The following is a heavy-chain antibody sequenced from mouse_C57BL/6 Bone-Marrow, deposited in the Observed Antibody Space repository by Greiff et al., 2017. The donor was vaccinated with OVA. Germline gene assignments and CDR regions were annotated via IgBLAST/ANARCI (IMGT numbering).Heavy chain of an antibody. D-gene: IGHD2-1*01. J-gene: IGHJ4*01. V-gene: IGHV1-5*01. CDR1: GYTFTSYW. CDR3: TRWGFYYGNYWYAMDY. Sequence: DVQLQQSGTVLARPGASVKMSCKTSGYTFTSYWMHWVKQRPGQGLEWIGAIYPGNSDTSYNQKFKGKAKLTAVTSASTAYMELSSLTNEDSAVYYCTRWGFYYGNYWYAMDYWGQGTSVTVSS. CDR2: IYPGNSDT.